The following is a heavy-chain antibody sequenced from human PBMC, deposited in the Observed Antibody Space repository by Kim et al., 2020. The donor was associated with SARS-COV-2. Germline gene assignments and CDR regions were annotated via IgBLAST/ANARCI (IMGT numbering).Heavy chain of an antibody. Sequence: VKGRCTISRDDSKNTLYLQMNSLKTADTAVYYCTTDHYLLVAPYDHGFCPWGQGTLVTVSS. V-gene: IGHV3-15*01. CDR3: TTDHYLLVAPYDHGFCP. J-gene: IGHJ5*02. D-gene: IGHD2-15*01.